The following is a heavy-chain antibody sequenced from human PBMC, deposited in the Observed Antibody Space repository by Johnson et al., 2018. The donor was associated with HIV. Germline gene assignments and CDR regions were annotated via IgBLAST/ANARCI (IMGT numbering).Heavy chain of an antibody. D-gene: IGHD1-1*01. CDR2: TSNDGSNK. CDR1: GFTFSSYG. Sequence: QVQLVESGGGVVQPGRSLRVSCAASGFTFSSYGMHWVRQAPGKGLEWVAVTSNDGSNKYYADSVKGRFTIYRDNFKNTLYLQMNGLRPEDTAVYYCAKEDPWRRAFDIWGQGTVVTVSS. CDR3: AKEDPWRRAFDI. J-gene: IGHJ3*02. V-gene: IGHV3-30*18.